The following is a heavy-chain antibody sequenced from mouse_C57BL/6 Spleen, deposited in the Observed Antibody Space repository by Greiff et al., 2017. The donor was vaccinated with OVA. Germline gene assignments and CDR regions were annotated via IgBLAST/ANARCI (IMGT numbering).Heavy chain of an antibody. CDR3: AREGFAY. CDR2: ISDGGSYT. V-gene: IGHV5-4*01. J-gene: IGHJ3*01. CDR1: GFTFSSYA. Sequence: EVKLVESGGGLVKPGGSLKLSCAASGFTFSSYAMSWVRQTPEKRLEWVATISDGGSYTYYPDNVKGRFTISRDNAKNNLYLQMSHLKSEDTAMYYCAREGFAYWGQVTLVTVSA.